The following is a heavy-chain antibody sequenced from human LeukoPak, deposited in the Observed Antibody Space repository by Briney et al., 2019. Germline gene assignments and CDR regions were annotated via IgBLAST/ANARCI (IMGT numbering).Heavy chain of an antibody. J-gene: IGHJ4*02. CDR3: AREGTAVAGKGYYFDY. Sequence: GGSLRLSCAASGFTFSSYWMSWVRQAPGKGLEWVADIKQDGSEKYYVDSVKGRFTISRDNAKNSLYLQMNSLRAEDTAVYYCAREGTAVAGKGYYFDYWGQGTLVTVSS. V-gene: IGHV3-7*01. D-gene: IGHD6-19*01. CDR2: IKQDGSEK. CDR1: GFTFSSYW.